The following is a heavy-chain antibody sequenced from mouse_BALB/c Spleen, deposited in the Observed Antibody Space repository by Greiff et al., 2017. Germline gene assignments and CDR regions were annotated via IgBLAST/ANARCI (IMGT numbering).Heavy chain of an antibody. D-gene: IGHD2-3*01. CDR2: ISSGGSYT. CDR3: ARDGDDGGN. J-gene: IGHJ3*01. CDR1: GFTFSSYA. V-gene: IGHV5-9-4*01. Sequence: EVQRVESGGGLVKPGGSLKLSCAASGFTFSSYAMSWVRQSPEKRLEWVAEISSGGSYTYYPDTVTGRFTISRDNAKNTLYLEMSSLRSEDTAMYYCARDGDDGGNWGQGTLVTVSA.